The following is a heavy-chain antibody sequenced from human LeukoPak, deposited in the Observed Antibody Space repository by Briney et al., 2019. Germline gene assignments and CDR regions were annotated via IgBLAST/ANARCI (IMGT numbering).Heavy chain of an antibody. CDR3: ARDFTTSSYYFDY. CDR1: GFTFSSYG. Sequence: GGSLRLSCAASGFTFSSYGMHWVRQAPGKGLEWVAVSWLDGNTKLYSDSVKGRFTVSRDNSKNTLYLQMNSLRAEDTAVYYCARDFTTSSYYFDYWGQGTLVSVSS. J-gene: IGHJ4*01. CDR2: SWLDGNTK. D-gene: IGHD2-2*01. V-gene: IGHV3-33*01.